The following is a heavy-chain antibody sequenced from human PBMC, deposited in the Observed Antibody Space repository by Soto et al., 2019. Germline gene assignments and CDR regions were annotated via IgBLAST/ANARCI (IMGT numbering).Heavy chain of an antibody. J-gene: IGHJ6*02. CDR2: MNPNSGNT. CDR3: TRCPDGYYYYGMAF. V-gene: IGHV1-8*01. CDR1: GYTFTSYD. Sequence: VQLVQSGAEVKKPGASVKVSCQASGYTFTSYDINWVRQATGQGLEWMGWMNPNSGNTGYAQKCQGSVTLTRNISISTAYLELSSLRSEHTAVYYWTRCPDGYYYYGMAFWCQGTTVTVSS.